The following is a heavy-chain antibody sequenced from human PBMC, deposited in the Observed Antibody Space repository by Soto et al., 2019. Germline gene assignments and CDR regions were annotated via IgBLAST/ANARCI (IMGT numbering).Heavy chain of an antibody. D-gene: IGHD2-21*01. Sequence: QVQLQQWGAGLLKPSETLSLTCAVYGGSFSGYYWSWIRQPPGKGLEWIGEINHSGSTNYNPSLKGRVTLSVDTSKNQFSLKLRSVTAADTAVYYCARGRWGYRIWGQGTMVTVSS. J-gene: IGHJ3*02. CDR2: INHSGST. CDR3: ARGRWGYRI. V-gene: IGHV4-34*01. CDR1: GGSFSGYY.